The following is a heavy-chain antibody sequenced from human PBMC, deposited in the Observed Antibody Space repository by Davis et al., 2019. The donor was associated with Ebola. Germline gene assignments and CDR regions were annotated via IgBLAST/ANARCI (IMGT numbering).Heavy chain of an antibody. CDR1: GYTFGEYY. J-gene: IGHJ4*02. V-gene: IGHV1-2*02. CDR2: INPNSGGT. D-gene: IGHD1-14*01. Sequence: ASVKVSCKASGYTFGEYYIHWVRQAPGQGLEWMGWINPNSGGTNYAQKFQGRVTMTRNTSISTAYMELSSLRSDDTALFYCARALDISNRPFDYWGQGTLVTVSS. CDR3: ARALDISNRPFDY.